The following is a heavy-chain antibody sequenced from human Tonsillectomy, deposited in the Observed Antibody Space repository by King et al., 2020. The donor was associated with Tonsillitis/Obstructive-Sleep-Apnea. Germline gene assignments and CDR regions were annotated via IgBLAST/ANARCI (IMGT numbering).Heavy chain of an antibody. CDR3: AKGLMVYAILGGVDY. D-gene: IGHD2-8*01. CDR1: GFTFSSYA. V-gene: IGHV3-23*04. J-gene: IGHJ4*02. Sequence: VQLVESGGGLVQPGGSLRLSCAASGFTFSSYAMSGVRQAPGKGLEWFSAISGSGGSTYYADSVKVRFTITRDNSKNTLYLQMNSLRAEDTAVYYCAKGLMVYAILGGVDYWGQGTLVTVSS. CDR2: ISGSGGST.